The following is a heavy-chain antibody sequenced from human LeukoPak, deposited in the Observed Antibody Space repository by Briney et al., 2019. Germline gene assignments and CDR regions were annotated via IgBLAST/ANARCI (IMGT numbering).Heavy chain of an antibody. D-gene: IGHD3-10*01. V-gene: IGHV4-4*09. J-gene: IGHJ6*03. CDR3: ARHKREYYGSGSYYSSNLYYYYMDV. CDR1: GDSLSGYY. Sequence: SETLSLTCTVSGDSLSGYYWSWIRQPPGKGLEWIGYIYTSGSTNYNPSLKSRVTISVDTSKNQFSLKLSSVTAADTAVYYCARHKREYYGSGSYYSSNLYYYYMDVWGKGTTVTVSS. CDR2: IYTSGST.